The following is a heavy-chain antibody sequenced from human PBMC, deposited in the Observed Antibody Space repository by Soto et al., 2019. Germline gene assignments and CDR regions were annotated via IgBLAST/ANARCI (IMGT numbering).Heavy chain of an antibody. V-gene: IGHV3-33*01. J-gene: IGHJ4*02. Sequence: GGSLRLSCAASGFTFSSYCMHWVRQAPGKGLEWVAVIWYDGSNKYYADSVKGRFTISRDNSKNTLYLQMNSLRAEDTAVYYCARDYCSSTSCYLVSYWGQGTLVTVSS. CDR2: IWYDGSNK. CDR3: ARDYCSSTSCYLVSY. CDR1: GFTFSSYC. D-gene: IGHD2-2*01.